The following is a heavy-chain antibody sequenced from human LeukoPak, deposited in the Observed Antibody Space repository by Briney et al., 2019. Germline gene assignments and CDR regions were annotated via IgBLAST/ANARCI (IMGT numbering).Heavy chain of an antibody. Sequence: GESLKISCKGSGYSFTSYWIGWVRQMPGKGLVWMGIIYPGDSDTRYSPSFQGQVTISADKSISTAYLQWSSLKASDTAMYYCARCDIYCSGGSCYYYGMDVWGQGTTVTVSS. J-gene: IGHJ6*02. CDR3: ARCDIYCSGGSCYYYGMDV. V-gene: IGHV5-51*01. CDR2: IYPGDSDT. CDR1: GYSFTSYW. D-gene: IGHD2-15*01.